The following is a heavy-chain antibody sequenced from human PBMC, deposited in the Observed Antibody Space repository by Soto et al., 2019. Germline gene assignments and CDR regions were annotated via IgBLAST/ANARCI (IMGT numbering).Heavy chain of an antibody. V-gene: IGHV1-18*01. CDR1: GYIFTSYG. D-gene: IGHD2-15*01. Sequence: ASVKVSCKASGYIFTSYGISWVRQAPGQGLEWMGWISAYNGNTNYAQKLQGRVTMTTDTSTSTAYMELRSLRSDDTAGYYCASSVVVAADYYYYGMDVWGQGTTVTSP. CDR2: ISAYNGNT. CDR3: ASSVVVAADYYYYGMDV. J-gene: IGHJ6*02.